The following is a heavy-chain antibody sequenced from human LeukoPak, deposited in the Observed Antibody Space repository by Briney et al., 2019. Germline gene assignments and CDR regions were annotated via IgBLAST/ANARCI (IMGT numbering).Heavy chain of an antibody. CDR2: ISSSSSTI. CDR1: GFTFSSYS. D-gene: IGHD4-23*01. Sequence: GGSLRLSCAASGFTFSSYSMNWVRQAPGKGLEWVSYISSSSSTIYYADSVKGRFTTSRDNAKNSLYLQMNSLRAEDTAVYYCARAVYGGNSGPTMWGQGTLVTVSS. V-gene: IGHV3-48*01. J-gene: IGHJ4*02. CDR3: ARAVYGGNSGPTM.